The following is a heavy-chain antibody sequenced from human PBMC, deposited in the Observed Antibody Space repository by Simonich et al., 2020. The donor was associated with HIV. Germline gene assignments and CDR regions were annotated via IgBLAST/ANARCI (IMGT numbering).Heavy chain of an antibody. CDR1: GGSFSGYY. D-gene: IGHD4-17*01. V-gene: IGHV4-34*01. Sequence: QVQLQQWGAGLLKPSETLSLTCAVYGGSFSGYYWSWIRQPPGKGLEWIGEINHSGSTNYNPSLKSRVPISVATSKNQFSLKLSSVTAADTAVYYCARRHPTTVTTPYFDYWGQGTLVTVSS. CDR3: ARRHPTTVTTPYFDY. J-gene: IGHJ4*02. CDR2: INHSGST.